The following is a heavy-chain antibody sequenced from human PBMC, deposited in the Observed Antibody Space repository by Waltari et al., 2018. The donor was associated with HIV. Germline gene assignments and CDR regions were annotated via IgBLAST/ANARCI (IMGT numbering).Heavy chain of an antibody. Sequence: QVQLVQSGAEVKKPGGSLKVSCKASGYSFTRYGISWVRQAPGQGLEWIGWISVYNDNTKYAQKIQDRLNMTTDSPTSTAYMELRSLRSDDTAVYYCARAPMTTVTSRGFDIWGQGTMVIVSS. CDR1: GYSFTRYG. CDR3: ARAPMTTVTSRGFDI. J-gene: IGHJ3*02. D-gene: IGHD4-17*01. V-gene: IGHV1-18*01. CDR2: ISVYNDNT.